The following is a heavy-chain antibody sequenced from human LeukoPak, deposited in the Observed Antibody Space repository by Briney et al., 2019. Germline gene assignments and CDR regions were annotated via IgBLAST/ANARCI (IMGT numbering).Heavy chain of an antibody. CDR2: ISTNSRAT. J-gene: IGHJ3*02. CDR3: ARAYSSSWYDAFDI. CDR1: GFIFSDYY. D-gene: IGHD6-13*01. V-gene: IGHV3-11*06. Sequence: GGSLRLSCAASGFIFSDYYMSWIRQAPGKGLEWISYISTNSRATNYADSVRGRFTISRDNAKNSLYLQMSSLRVDDTSVYYCARAYSSSWYDAFDIWGQGTMVIVSS.